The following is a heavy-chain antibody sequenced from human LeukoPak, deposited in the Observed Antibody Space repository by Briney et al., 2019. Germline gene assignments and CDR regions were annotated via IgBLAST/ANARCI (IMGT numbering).Heavy chain of an antibody. CDR1: GGSVSSYY. Sequence: SETLSLTCTVSGGSVSSYYWSWIRQPPGKGLEWIGYINHSGNTNYNPSLKSRVTISVDTSKNQFSLKLTSVTAADTAVYYCVREERYYDFWRGLGDWGQGTLVTVSS. J-gene: IGHJ4*02. CDR3: VREERYYDFWRGLGD. CDR2: INHSGNT. V-gene: IGHV4-59*02. D-gene: IGHD3-3*01.